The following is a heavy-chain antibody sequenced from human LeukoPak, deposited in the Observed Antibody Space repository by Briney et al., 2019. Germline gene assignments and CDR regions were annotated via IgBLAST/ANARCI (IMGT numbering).Heavy chain of an antibody. Sequence: ASVNVSCKASGYTVTIYYMHWVRQARGHGREWMGIINPSGGSTSYAQKFQGRVTMTRDMSTSTVYMELSSLRSEDTAVDYCARGGRTGYFDYWGQGTLVTVSS. D-gene: IGHD1/OR15-1a*01. CDR3: ARGGRTGYFDY. CDR1: GYTVTIYY. V-gene: IGHV1-46*01. CDR2: INPSGGST. J-gene: IGHJ4*02.